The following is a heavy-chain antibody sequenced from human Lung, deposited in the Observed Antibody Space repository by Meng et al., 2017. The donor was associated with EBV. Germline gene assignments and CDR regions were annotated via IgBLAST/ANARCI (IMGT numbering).Heavy chain of an antibody. CDR3: ARDLSGYYSFVDY. Sequence: QVQLVQSGAGGRRPGASVKVSCKASGYTFTGYYMQWVRQAPGQGLEWMGRINPNNGGANYAQRFQGRVTMTTDTSISTAYMELSRLRSDDTAVYYCARDLSGYYSFVDYWGQGTLVTVSS. CDR1: GYTFTGYY. V-gene: IGHV1-2*06. D-gene: IGHD3-22*01. CDR2: INPNNGGA. J-gene: IGHJ4*02.